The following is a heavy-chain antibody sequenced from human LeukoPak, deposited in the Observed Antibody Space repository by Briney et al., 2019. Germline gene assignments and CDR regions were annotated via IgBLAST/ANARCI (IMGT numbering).Heavy chain of an antibody. V-gene: IGHV3-33*06. D-gene: IGHD6-13*01. Sequence: GKSLRLSCAASGFTFSRYGIHWVRQAPGKGLEWVAVIWFDGSNQEYAESVKGRFTISRDNSKNTLHLQMTSLRVEDTAMYYCAKQGTSSSSSSWFLDSWGQGTLVTVSS. CDR3: AKQGTSSSSSSWFLDS. CDR1: GFTFSRYG. J-gene: IGHJ4*02. CDR2: IWFDGSNQ.